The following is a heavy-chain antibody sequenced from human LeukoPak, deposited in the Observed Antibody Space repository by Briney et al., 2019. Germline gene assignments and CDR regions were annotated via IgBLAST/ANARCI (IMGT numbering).Heavy chain of an antibody. CDR2: ISSSGGST. J-gene: IGHJ4*02. CDR3: AKEGGRNGRPIDF. V-gene: IGHV3-23*01. Sequence: GGSLRLSCAASGFTFGTYAMTWVRQAPGKGLEWVSVISSSGGSTYYADSVKGRFIISRDNSKNTLYLQMNSLRGEDTAVYYCAKEGGRNGRPIDFWGQGTLVTVSS. D-gene: IGHD5-24*01. CDR1: GFTFGTYA.